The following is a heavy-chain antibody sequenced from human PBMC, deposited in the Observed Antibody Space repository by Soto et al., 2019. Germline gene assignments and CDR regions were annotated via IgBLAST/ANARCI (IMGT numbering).Heavy chain of an antibody. V-gene: IGHV1-69*12. CDR1: GGTFSSYA. D-gene: IGHD5-18*01. J-gene: IGHJ4*02. CDR3: ARESRVGDTAMVSPTR. CDR2: IIPIFGTA. Sequence: QVQLVQSGAEVKKPGSSVKVSCKASGGTFSSYAISWVRQAPGQGLEWMGGIIPIFGTANYAQKFQGRVTITADESTSTAYMELSSLRSEDTGVYYCARESRVGDTAMVSPTRWGQGTLVTVSS.